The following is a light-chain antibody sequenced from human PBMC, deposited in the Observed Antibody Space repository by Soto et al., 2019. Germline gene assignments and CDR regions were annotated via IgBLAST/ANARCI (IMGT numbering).Light chain of an antibody. Sequence: MSQSPSTLAGSVGDRVTITCRASQTISSWLAWYQQKPGKAPKLLIYKASTLKSGVPSRFSGSGSGTEFTLTISSLQPDDFATYYCQHYNSYSEAFGQGTKVDNK. CDR3: QHYNSYSEA. V-gene: IGKV1-5*03. J-gene: IGKJ1*01. CDR2: KAS. CDR1: QTISSW.